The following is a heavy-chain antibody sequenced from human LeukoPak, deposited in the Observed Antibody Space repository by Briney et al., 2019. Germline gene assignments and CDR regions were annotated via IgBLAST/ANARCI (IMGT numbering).Heavy chain of an antibody. CDR1: GYRFSDYY. Sequence: GASVMVSCKASGYRFSDYYMQWVRQAPGQGLEWMGWINPNSGDTKYARRFQGRVTMSSDTSINTAYMELSRLRSDDTAVYYCARSPLPRYDSSAYYGDWGQGTLVTISS. J-gene: IGHJ4*02. CDR2: INPNSGDT. V-gene: IGHV1-2*02. CDR3: ARSPLPRYDSSAYYGD. D-gene: IGHD3-22*01.